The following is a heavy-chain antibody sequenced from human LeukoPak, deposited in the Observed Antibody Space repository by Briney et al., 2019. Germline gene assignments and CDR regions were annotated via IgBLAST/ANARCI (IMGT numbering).Heavy chain of an antibody. CDR1: GGTFSSYA. D-gene: IGHD6-6*01. J-gene: IGHJ4*02. CDR2: IIPIFGTA. CDR3: AREPSKYSSSSADY. Sequence: SVKVSCKASGGTFSSYAISWVRQAPGQGLEWMGGIIPIFGTANYAQKFQGRVTITTDESTSTAYMELSSLRSEDTAVYYCAREPSKYSSSSADYWGQGTLVAVSS. V-gene: IGHV1-69*05.